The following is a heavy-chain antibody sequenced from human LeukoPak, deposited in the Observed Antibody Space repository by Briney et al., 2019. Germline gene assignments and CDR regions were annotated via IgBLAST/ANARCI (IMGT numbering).Heavy chain of an antibody. Sequence: GGSLRLSCAASGFTFSSYSMNWVRQAPGKGLEWVSSISSSSSYIYYADSVKGRFIISRDNAKNSLYLQMNSLRAEDTAVYYCARGIVATIGGDYWGQGTLVTVSS. CDR2: ISSSSSYI. CDR1: GFTFSSYS. J-gene: IGHJ4*02. CDR3: ARGIVATIGGDY. V-gene: IGHV3-21*01. D-gene: IGHD5-12*01.